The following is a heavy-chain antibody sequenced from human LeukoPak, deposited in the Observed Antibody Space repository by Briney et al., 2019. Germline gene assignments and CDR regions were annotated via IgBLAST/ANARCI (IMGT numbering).Heavy chain of an antibody. CDR3: AREARESQGAFDI. CDR1: GYTFITYG. J-gene: IGHJ3*02. CDR2: INFYNGNT. Sequence: ASVKVSCKASGYTFITYGISWVRQAPGQGLEWMGWINFYNGNTNYAQKLQGRVTMTTDTSTSTAYMELRSLRSDDTAVYYCAREARESQGAFDIWGQGTVVTVSS. V-gene: IGHV1-18*01.